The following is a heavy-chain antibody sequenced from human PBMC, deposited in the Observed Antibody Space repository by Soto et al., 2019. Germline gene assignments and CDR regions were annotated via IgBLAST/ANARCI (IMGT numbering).Heavy chain of an antibody. J-gene: IGHJ4*02. CDR1: GLTFKSTA. V-gene: IGHV3-23*01. D-gene: IGHD3-16*02. CDR2: IRGDGGDT. Sequence: PGGSLRLSCAASGLTFKSTAMSWVRQAPGKGLEWVSSIRGDGGDTSYADSVKGRFTMSRDKSKSMLYLQMSSLRAEDTAVYYCAKLVNSDSGYWGQGTLVTVSS. CDR3: AKLVNSDSGY.